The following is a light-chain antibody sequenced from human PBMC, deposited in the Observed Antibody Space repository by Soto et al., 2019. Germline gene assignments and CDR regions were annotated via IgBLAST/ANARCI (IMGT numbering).Light chain of an antibody. Sequence: DMEMTQSPSSLSASVGDRVTITCRARQSIGTFLHWYQQQPGKAPRLLIYATSSLQSGVPSRFSGSGSGTDFTLTISSLQPEDFATYYCQQSYSTPYTFGQGTKLEI. V-gene: IGKV1-39*01. J-gene: IGKJ2*01. CDR3: QQSYSTPYT. CDR2: ATS. CDR1: QSIGTF.